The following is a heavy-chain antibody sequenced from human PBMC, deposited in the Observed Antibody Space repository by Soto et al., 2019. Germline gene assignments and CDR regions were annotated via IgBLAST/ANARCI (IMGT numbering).Heavy chain of an antibody. CDR2: ISAYNGDT. CDR1: GYTFTNYG. D-gene: IGHD6-6*01. J-gene: IGHJ6*03. CDR3: ASVRKLVRYLSQDMDV. V-gene: IGHV1-18*01. Sequence: QVQLLQSGAEVKKPGASVKVSCKASGYTFTNYGITWVRQAPGQGLEWMGWISAYNGDTHYTQRLQGRVTMTTDTSPSTAYVELRGLRSDDTAVYYCASVRKLVRYLSQDMDVWGKGTTVTVSS.